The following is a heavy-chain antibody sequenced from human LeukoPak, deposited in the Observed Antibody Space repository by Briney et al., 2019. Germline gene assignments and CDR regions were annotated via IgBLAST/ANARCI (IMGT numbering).Heavy chain of an antibody. D-gene: IGHD6-19*01. CDR1: GFTFGDYV. CDR3: AKGGDSSGWYYFDY. V-gene: IGHV3-30*18. Sequence: GGSLRLSRTASGFTFGDYVMSWVRQAPGKGLEWEAVISYDGSNKYYADSVKGRFTISRDNSKNTLYLQMNSLRAEDTAVYYCAKGGDSSGWYYFDYWGQGTLVTVSS. CDR2: ISYDGSNK. J-gene: IGHJ4*02.